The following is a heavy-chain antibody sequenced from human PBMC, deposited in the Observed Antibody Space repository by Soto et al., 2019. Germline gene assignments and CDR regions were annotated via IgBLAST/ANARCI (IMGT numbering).Heavy chain of an antibody. V-gene: IGHV3-66*01. CDR1: GFTVSSNY. CDR2: IYSGGST. CDR3: ASRNAGVDYYYGMDV. J-gene: IGHJ6*02. Sequence: GGSLRLSCAASGFTVSSNYMSWVRQAPGKGLEWVSVIYSGGSTYYADSVKGRFTISRDNSKNTLYLQMNSLRAEDTAVYYCASRNAGVDYYYGMDVWGQGTTVTVSS. D-gene: IGHD1-1*01.